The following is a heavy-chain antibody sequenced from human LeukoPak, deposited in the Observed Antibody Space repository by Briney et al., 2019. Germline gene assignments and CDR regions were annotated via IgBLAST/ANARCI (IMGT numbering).Heavy chain of an antibody. CDR1: GGSISSYY. CDR2: IYYSGST. CDR3: ARDRPGDDSSGYYDP. V-gene: IGHV4-59*01. Sequence: SETLSLTCTVSGGSISSYYWSWIRQPPGKGLEWIGYIYYSGSTNYNPSLKSRVTISVDTSKNQFSLKLSSATAADTAVYYCARDRPGDDSSGYYDPWGQGTLVTVSS. J-gene: IGHJ5*02. D-gene: IGHD3-22*01.